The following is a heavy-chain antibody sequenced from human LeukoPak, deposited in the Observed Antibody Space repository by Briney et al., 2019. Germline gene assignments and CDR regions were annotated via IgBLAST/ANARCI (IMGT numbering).Heavy chain of an antibody. CDR3: AKDNSPYYYDSSGYRLDY. V-gene: IGHV3-9*01. Sequence: GGSLRLSCAASGFTFDDYAMHWVRQAPGKGLEWVSGISWNSGSIGYADSVKGRFTISRDNAKNSLYLQMNSLRAEDTALYYCAKDNSPYYYDSSGYRLDYWGQGTLVTVSS. J-gene: IGHJ4*02. D-gene: IGHD3-22*01. CDR1: GFTFDDYA. CDR2: ISWNSGSI.